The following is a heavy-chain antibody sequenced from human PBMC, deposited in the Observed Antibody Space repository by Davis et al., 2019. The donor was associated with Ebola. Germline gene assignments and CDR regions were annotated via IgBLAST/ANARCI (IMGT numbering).Heavy chain of an antibody. J-gene: IGHJ3*02. CDR1: GFVFSTYV. Sequence: GESLKISCAASGFVFSTYVMSWVRRAPGKGLEWVSTIGLSADTYYADSVKGRFTISRDNSRNTLYLQMSSLRAEDTAVYFCARGFYDGSRSPMFAFDIGGQGTMVTVSS. D-gene: IGHD3-22*01. V-gene: IGHV3-23*01. CDR3: ARGFYDGSRSPMFAFDI. CDR2: IGLSADT.